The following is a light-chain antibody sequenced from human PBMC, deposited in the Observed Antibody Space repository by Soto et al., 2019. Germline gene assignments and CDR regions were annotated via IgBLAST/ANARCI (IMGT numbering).Light chain of an antibody. J-gene: IGLJ3*02. Sequence: QSVLTQPPSASGTPGQRVTISCSGSNFNIGSNHVYWFQQLPGTTPKLLIYGSNQRPAGVPDRFSASKSGTSASLAISGLRSEDEADYYCATWDGSLNGGVFGGGTKLTVL. CDR1: NFNIGSNH. CDR3: ATWDGSLNGGV. V-gene: IGLV1-47*01. CDR2: GSN.